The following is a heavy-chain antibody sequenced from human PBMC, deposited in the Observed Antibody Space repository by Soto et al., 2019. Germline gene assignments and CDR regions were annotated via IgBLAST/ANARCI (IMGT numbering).Heavy chain of an antibody. D-gene: IGHD3-22*01. CDR3: ARSSLYYYDSSGYLPYDY. CDR2: IKQDGSEK. J-gene: IGHJ4*02. CDR1: GFTFSSYW. V-gene: IGHV3-7*03. Sequence: QPGGSLRLSCAASGFTFSSYWMSWVRQAPGKGLEWVANIKQDGSEKYYVDSVKGRFTISRDNAKNSLYLQMNSLRAEDTAVYYCARSSLYYYDSSGYLPYDYWGQGTLVTVSS.